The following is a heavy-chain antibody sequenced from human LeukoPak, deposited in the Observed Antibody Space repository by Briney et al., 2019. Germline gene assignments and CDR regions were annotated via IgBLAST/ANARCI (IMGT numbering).Heavy chain of an antibody. CDR3: AIGEAVAGEFQH. V-gene: IGHV3-23*01. CDR2: INGSGGST. J-gene: IGHJ1*01. Sequence: GGSLRLSCAASGFTFSSYAMSWVRQAPGKGLEWVSTINGSGGSTYYADSVKGRFTISRDNSKNTLYLQMNSLRAEDTAVYYCAIGEAVAGEFQHWGQGTLVTVSS. D-gene: IGHD6-19*01. CDR1: GFTFSSYA.